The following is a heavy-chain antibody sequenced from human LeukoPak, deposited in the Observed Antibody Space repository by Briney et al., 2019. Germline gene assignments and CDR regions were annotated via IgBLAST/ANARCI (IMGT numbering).Heavy chain of an antibody. CDR1: GFSLSTRGMC. Sequence: SGPTLVNPTQTLTLTFTFSGFSLSTRGMCVSWIRQPPGKALEWLALIDWDDDKYYSTSLKTRLTISKDTSKNQVVLTMTNMDPVDTATYYCARTTGIAVAGYYYGMDAWGKGTTVTVSS. J-gene: IGHJ6*04. CDR2: IDWDDDK. V-gene: IGHV2-70*01. D-gene: IGHD6-19*01. CDR3: ARTTGIAVAGYYYGMDA.